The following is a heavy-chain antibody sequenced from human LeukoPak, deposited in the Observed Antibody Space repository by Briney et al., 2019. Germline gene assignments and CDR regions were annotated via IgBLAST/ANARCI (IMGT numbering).Heavy chain of an antibody. Sequence: GASVKVPCKASGYTFTGYYMHWVRQAPGQGLEWMGWINPNSGGTNYAQKFQGRVTMTRDTSTSTVYMELSSLRSEDTAVYYCAGWYCSSTSCYGSWGFDPWGQGTLVTVSS. J-gene: IGHJ5*02. CDR3: AGWYCSSTSCYGSWGFDP. V-gene: IGHV1-2*02. CDR2: INPNSGGT. CDR1: GYTFTGYY. D-gene: IGHD2-2*01.